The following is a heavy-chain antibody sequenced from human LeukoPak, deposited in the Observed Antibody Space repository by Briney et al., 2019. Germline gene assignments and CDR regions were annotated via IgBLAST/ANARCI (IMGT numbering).Heavy chain of an antibody. Sequence: SVKVSCKASGGTCSSYAISWVRQAPGQGLEWMGGIIPIFGTANYAQKFQGRVTITADESTTTAYMELNSLRSEDTAVYYCALEFRTFYAVFDYWGQGTLVTVSS. D-gene: IGHD2-2*01. V-gene: IGHV1-69*13. CDR1: GGTCSSYA. J-gene: IGHJ4*02. CDR3: ALEFRTFYAVFDY. CDR2: IIPIFGTA.